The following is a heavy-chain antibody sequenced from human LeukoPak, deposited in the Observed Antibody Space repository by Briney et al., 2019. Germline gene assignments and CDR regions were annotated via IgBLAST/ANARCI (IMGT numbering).Heavy chain of an antibody. D-gene: IGHD3-22*01. Sequence: KPSETLSLTCAVYVGSFSGYYWSWIRQPPGKGLEWIGEINHSGSTNYNPSLKSRVTISVDTSKNQFSLKLSSVAAADTAVYYCASVYDSSGYYPFWGQGTLVTVSS. CDR3: ASVYDSSGYYPF. V-gene: IGHV4-34*01. J-gene: IGHJ4*02. CDR2: INHSGST. CDR1: VGSFSGYY.